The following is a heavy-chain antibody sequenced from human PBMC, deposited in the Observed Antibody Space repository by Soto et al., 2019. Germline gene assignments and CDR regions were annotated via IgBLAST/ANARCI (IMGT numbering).Heavy chain of an antibody. CDR2: TVNKAFSYTT. J-gene: IGHJ4*02. CDR3: VGERYAGFDY. V-gene: IGHV3-72*01. D-gene: IGHD2-8*01. Sequence: EGQLVESGGGLVQPGGSLRLSCTASAFSLSDKYLDWVRQAPGQGLEWVGRTVNKAFSYTTEYAAAVKGRFTISRDDSENSLYLQMTSVRTEDTAVYYGVGERYAGFDYWGQGALVTVSS. CDR1: AFSLSDKY.